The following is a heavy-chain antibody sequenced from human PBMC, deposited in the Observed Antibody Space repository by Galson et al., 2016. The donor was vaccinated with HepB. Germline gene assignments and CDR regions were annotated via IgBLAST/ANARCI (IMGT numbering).Heavy chain of an antibody. CDR3: AKDRYSYALNYGMDV. Sequence: SLRLSCAASGFTFSSYGMHWVRQAPGKGLEWVAVISYDGSNKYYADSVKGRFTISRDNSKNTLYLQMNSLRAEDTAVYYCAKDRYSYALNYGMDVWGQGTTVTVSS. J-gene: IGHJ6*02. V-gene: IGHV3-30*18. CDR2: ISYDGSNK. CDR1: GFTFSSYG. D-gene: IGHD5-18*01.